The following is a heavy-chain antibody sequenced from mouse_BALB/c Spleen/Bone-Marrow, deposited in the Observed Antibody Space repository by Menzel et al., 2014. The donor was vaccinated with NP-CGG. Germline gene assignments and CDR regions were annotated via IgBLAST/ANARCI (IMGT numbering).Heavy chain of an antibody. J-gene: IGHJ4*01. V-gene: IGHV1S135*01. CDR3: AKEARSRYYVLDN. CDR2: IDPYNGDT. Sequence: VQLQQSGPELVKPGASVTVSCKASGYAFSSYNMYWVRQSHGKSLEWIGYIDPYNGDTSYNQKFKGKATLTVDKSSSTAYMHLNSLTSEDSAVYYCAKEARSRYYVLDNWGQGTSVTVSS. CDR1: GYAFSSYN.